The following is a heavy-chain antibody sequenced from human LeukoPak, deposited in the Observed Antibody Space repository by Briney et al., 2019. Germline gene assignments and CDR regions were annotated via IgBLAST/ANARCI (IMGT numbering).Heavy chain of an antibody. CDR3: ARDYADYVGYFFFDY. J-gene: IGHJ4*02. V-gene: IGHV3-23*01. Sequence: GGSLRLYCAASGFTFNNYAMNWLRQAPGKGLEWVSSISGGGETSYYADSAKGRFTISRDNSQNTLYLQMNSLRAEDTAVYYCARDYADYVGYFFFDYWGQGTLVTVSS. CDR2: ISGGGETS. CDR1: GFTFNNYA. D-gene: IGHD4-17*01.